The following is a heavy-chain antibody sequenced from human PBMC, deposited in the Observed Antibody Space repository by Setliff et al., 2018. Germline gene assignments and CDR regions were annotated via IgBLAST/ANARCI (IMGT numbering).Heavy chain of an antibody. Sequence: SCKASGGSFRSDGFNWVRQAPGQGLEWVTFISYDGFKIYYAESVKGRFTISRDISTNTLFLEIDSLRSEDTGLYYCAREGSIGWSQYFHHWGQGTPVTVSS. D-gene: IGHD6-19*01. CDR1: GGSFRSDG. CDR2: ISYDGFKI. V-gene: IGHV3-30*03. J-gene: IGHJ1*01. CDR3: AREGSIGWSQYFHH.